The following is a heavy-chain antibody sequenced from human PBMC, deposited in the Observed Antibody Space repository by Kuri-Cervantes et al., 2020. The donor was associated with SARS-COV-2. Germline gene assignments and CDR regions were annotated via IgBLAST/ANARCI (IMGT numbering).Heavy chain of an antibody. V-gene: IGHV4-34*01. CDR3: ARLKLAPSPRFDY. J-gene: IGHJ4*02. CDR2: INHSGST. CDR1: GGSFSGYY. Sequence: SQTLSLTCALYGGSFSGYYWSWIRQPPGKGLEWIGEINHSGSTNYNPSLKSRVTISVDTSKNQFSLKLSSVTAADTAVYYCARLKLAPSPRFDYWGQGTLVTVSS. D-gene: IGHD1-1*01.